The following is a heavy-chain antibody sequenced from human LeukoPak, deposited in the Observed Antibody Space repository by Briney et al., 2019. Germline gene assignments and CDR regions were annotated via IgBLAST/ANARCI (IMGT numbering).Heavy chain of an antibody. D-gene: IGHD2-2*01. J-gene: IGHJ4*02. CDR3: TTVSVVVPAAMDY. V-gene: IGHV3-15*01. Sequence: GGSLRLSCAASGFTFSNAWMSWVRRAPGKGLEWVGRIKSKTDGGTTDYAAPVKGRFTISRDDSKNTLYLQMNSLKTEDTAVYYCTTVSVVVPAAMDYWGQGTLVTVSS. CDR2: IKSKTDGGTT. CDR1: GFTFSNAW.